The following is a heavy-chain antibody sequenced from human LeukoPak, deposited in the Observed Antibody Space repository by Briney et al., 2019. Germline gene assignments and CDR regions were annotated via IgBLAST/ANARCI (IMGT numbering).Heavy chain of an antibody. V-gene: IGHV1-69*04. Sequence: PVKASCKASGVPFSSYAIRWVPQAPGQGLECMGRIIPFLGIANYAQKFQGRVTITADKSTSTAYMELSSLRSEDTAVYYCARLGGPSLLPYSSSSARNYYYYGMDVWGQGTTVTVSS. D-gene: IGHD6-6*01. CDR1: GVPFSSYA. J-gene: IGHJ6*02. CDR3: ARLGGPSLLPYSSSSARNYYYYGMDV. CDR2: IIPFLGIA.